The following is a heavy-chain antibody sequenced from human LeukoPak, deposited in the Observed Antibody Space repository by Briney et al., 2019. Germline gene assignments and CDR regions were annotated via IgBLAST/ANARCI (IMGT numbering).Heavy chain of an antibody. D-gene: IGHD3-9*01. CDR1: GFTFSSSA. J-gene: IGHJ3*02. CDR2: ISGSGGST. CDR3: EKLLHQAHYDILTGPVLAFDI. V-gene: IGHV3-23*01. Sequence: PGGSLRLSCAASGFTFSSSAMSWVRQAPGKGLEWVSAISGSGGSTYYADSVKGRFTISRDNSKNTLYLQMNSLRAEDTAVYYCEKLLHQAHYDILTGPVLAFDIWGQGTMVTVSS.